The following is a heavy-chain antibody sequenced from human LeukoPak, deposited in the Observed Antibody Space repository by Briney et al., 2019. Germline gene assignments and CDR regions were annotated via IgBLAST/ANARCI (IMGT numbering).Heavy chain of an antibody. J-gene: IGHJ3*02. Sequence: GESLKISCKGSGYSFTSYWIGWVRQMPGKGLEWMGIIYPGDSDTRYSPSFQGQVTISADKSISTAYPQWSSLKASDTAMYYCASGYCSGGSCYGPDAFDIWGQGAMVTVSS. CDR3: ASGYCSGGSCYGPDAFDI. V-gene: IGHV5-51*01. D-gene: IGHD2-15*01. CDR1: GYSFTSYW. CDR2: IYPGDSDT.